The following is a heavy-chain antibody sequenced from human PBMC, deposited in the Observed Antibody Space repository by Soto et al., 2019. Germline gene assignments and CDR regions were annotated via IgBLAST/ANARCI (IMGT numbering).Heavy chain of an antibody. Sequence: GGSLRLSCAASGFKVSNYAMSWVRQAPGKGLEWVSLISATGGGTYYADSVKGRFTISRDNSHNTLYLQVHSLTAEDTAVYYCAKDRRAGGNSAFYFGFRGQAAQVTVSS. D-gene: IGHD3-16*01. CDR1: GFKVSNYA. J-gene: IGHJ4*02. CDR3: AKDRRAGGNSAFYFGF. CDR2: ISATGGGT. V-gene: IGHV3-23*01.